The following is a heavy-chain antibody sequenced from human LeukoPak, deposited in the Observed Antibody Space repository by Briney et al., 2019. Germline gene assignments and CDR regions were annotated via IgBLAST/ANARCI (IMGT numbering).Heavy chain of an antibody. CDR3: ARGTLYRGWSYYLDF. Sequence: SETLSLTCTVSGGSISNYYWSWIRQPPGKGLEWIGYIYDSGSTNYNPSLKSRVTISVDMSKNHFSLRLRSVTAADTAMYYCARGTLYRGWSYYLDFWGQGSQVTVSS. CDR2: IYDSGST. J-gene: IGHJ4*02. V-gene: IGHV4-59*12. CDR1: GGSISNYY. D-gene: IGHD6-19*01.